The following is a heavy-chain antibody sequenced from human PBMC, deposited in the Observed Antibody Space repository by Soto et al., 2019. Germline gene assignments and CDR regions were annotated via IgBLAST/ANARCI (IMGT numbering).Heavy chain of an antibody. CDR3: ARDSSSSWYNYYYYGMDV. CDR1: GYTFTSYG. D-gene: IGHD6-13*01. Sequence: GASVKVSCKASGYTFTSYGISWVRQAPGQGLEWMGWISAYSGNTNYAQKLQGRVTMTTDTSTSTAYMELRSLRSDDTAVYYCARDSSSSWYNYYYYGMDVWGQGTTVTVSS. J-gene: IGHJ6*02. V-gene: IGHV1-18*01. CDR2: ISAYSGNT.